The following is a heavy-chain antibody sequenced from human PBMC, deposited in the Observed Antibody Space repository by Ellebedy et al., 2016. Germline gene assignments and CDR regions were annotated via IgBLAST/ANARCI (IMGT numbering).Heavy chain of an antibody. Sequence: ASVKVSCXASGYTFTDFYIHWVRQAPGQGLEWMGWINPHSGGTKYAQKFQGGVTMTRDTSISTAYMELSRLRSDGTAIYYCATEWDGGRSYPVYWGQGTLVTVSS. J-gene: IGHJ4*02. CDR2: INPHSGGT. V-gene: IGHV1-2*02. D-gene: IGHD1-26*01. CDR1: GYTFTDFY. CDR3: ATEWDGGRSYPVY.